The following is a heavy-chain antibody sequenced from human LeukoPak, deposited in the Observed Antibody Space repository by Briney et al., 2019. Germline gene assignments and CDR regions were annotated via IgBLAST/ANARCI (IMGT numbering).Heavy chain of an antibody. CDR1: GGSISSYY. D-gene: IGHD6-13*01. CDR2: IYYSGST. Sequence: SETLSLTCTVSGGSISSYYWSWIRQPPGKGLEWIGYIYYSGSTNYNPPLKSRVTISVDTSKNQFSLKLSSVTAADTAVYYCARGGPTRYSSSWFKIDYWGQGTLVTVSS. V-gene: IGHV4-59*01. J-gene: IGHJ4*02. CDR3: ARGGPTRYSSSWFKIDY.